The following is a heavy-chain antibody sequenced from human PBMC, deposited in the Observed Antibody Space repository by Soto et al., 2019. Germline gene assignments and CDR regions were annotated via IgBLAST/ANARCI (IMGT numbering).Heavy chain of an antibody. CDR3: ARTRFGAVAGT. J-gene: IGHJ5*02. CDR2: MNPYSGNT. D-gene: IGHD6-19*01. V-gene: IGHV1-8*01. Sequence: QVQLVQSGAEVKKPGASVKVSCKTSGYTFTSYDIHWVRQATGQGPEWMGWMNPYSGNTVYAQKFQGRIIVTRNTSMSTAYMGLSRLRSEDTAVYYCARTRFGAVAGTWGQGTLVTVSS. CDR1: GYTFTSYD.